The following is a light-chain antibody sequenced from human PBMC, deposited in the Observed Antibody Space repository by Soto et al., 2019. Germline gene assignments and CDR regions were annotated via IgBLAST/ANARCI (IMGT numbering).Light chain of an antibody. J-gene: IGKJ4*01. CDR1: RNIGSW. V-gene: IGKV1-5*03. CDR3: QEHATYPIT. Sequence: DIQMTQSPSTLSASIGDRVTITCRASRNIGSWLAWYQQKAGQAPNLLIYKASTLETGVPSRFSGSASGTEFTLTISSLQPDDFATSYCQEHATYPITFGGGPKVEI. CDR2: KAS.